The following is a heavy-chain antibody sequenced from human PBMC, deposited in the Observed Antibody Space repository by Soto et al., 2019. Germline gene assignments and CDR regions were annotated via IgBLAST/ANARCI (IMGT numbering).Heavy chain of an antibody. Sequence: SETLSLTCTVSGGSISEKYWSWVRQPPGKGLEWIGLIFANGHTDYNPSLKSRVTMSVDASKNQFSLRLTSMTAADTAVYYCVASLAASGLNWLDPWGRGTLVTSPQ. J-gene: IGHJ5*02. CDR1: GGSISEKY. CDR2: IFANGHT. V-gene: IGHV4-4*07. CDR3: VASLAASGLNWLDP. D-gene: IGHD6-13*01.